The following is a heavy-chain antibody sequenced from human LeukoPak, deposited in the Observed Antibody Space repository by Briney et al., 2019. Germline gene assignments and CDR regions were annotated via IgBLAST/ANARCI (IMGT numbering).Heavy chain of an antibody. V-gene: IGHV3-30-3*01. D-gene: IGHD3-10*01. CDR2: ISYDGSNK. CDR1: GFTFSSYA. CDR3: ARADPHHRGSGRRYYGMDV. Sequence: PGGSLRLSCAASGFTFSSYAMYWVRQAPGKGLEWVAVISYDGSNKYYADSVKGRFTISRDNSKNTLYLQMNSLRAEDTAVYYCARADPHHRGSGRRYYGMDVWGKGTTVTVSS. J-gene: IGHJ6*04.